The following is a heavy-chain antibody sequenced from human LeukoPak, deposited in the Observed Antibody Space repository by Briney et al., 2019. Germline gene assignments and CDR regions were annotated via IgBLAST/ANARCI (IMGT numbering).Heavy chain of an antibody. CDR1: AYTFTGYY. J-gene: IGHJ4*02. CDR3: ARDLDYDLLFDY. Sequence: ASVTVSRKASAYTFTGYYMHRVRQAPAQGLERVGWINPDSGGTNYAQKFQGGVTITRDTTISTAYMELSRLRSDGTAVYYCARDLDYDLLFDYWGQGILVTVSS. D-gene: IGHD4-17*01. V-gene: IGHV1-2*02. CDR2: INPDSGGT.